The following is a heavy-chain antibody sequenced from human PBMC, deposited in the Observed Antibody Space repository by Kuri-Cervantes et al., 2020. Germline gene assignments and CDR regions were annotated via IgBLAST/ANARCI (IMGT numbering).Heavy chain of an antibody. V-gene: IGHV4-31*03. Sequence: SETLSLTCTVSGGSISSADHYWSWIRQHPGKGLEWIGYIYYSGSTYYNPSLRSRVAISVDTSQNQFSLKLSSVTATDTAVYYCAKYGGNPLDYWGQGTLVTVSS. CDR2: IYYSGST. CDR3: AKYGGNPLDY. CDR1: GGSISSADHY. D-gene: IGHD4-23*01. J-gene: IGHJ4*02.